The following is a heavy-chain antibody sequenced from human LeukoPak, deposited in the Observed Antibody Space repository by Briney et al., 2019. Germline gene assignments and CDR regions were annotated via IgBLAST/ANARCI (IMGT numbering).Heavy chain of an antibody. J-gene: IGHJ4*02. CDR3: ARGPRGVGYYFDY. D-gene: IGHD3-3*01. CDR2: INHSGST. V-gene: IGHV4-34*01. CDR1: GGSFSGYY. Sequence: SETLSLTCAVYGGSFSGYYWSWIRQPPGKGLEWIGEINHSGSTNYNPSLKSRVTISVDKSKNQFSLKLGSVTAADTAVYYCARGPRGVGYYFDYWGQGTLVTVSS.